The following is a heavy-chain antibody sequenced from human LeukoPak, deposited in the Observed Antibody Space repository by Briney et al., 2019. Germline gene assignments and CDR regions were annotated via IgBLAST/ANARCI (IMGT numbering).Heavy chain of an antibody. CDR2: ISSRGSTI. J-gene: IGHJ6*03. Sequence: GGSLRLSCAASGFSISSYEMSWVRQAPGKGLEWVSYISSRGSTIYYADSVKGRFTISRDNAKNSLYLRMNSLRAEDTAVYYCARVELVPYYYYMDVWGKGTTVSVSS. CDR3: ARVELVPYYYYMDV. D-gene: IGHD1-7*01. CDR1: GFSISSYE. V-gene: IGHV3-48*03.